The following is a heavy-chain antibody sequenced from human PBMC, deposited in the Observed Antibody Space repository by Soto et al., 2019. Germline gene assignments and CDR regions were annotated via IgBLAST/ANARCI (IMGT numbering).Heavy chain of an antibody. CDR3: ATDDYGGGRAGNFVQ. CDR2: ISIDGNSE. Sequence: QVQLVESGGGVVQPGRSLRVSCVASGFTFSNYVMHWVRQAPGKGLEWVAGISIDGNSEHYADSVKGRFTISRENSKNKGYLQMNRLRVADTAVYYCATDDYGGGRAGNFVQWGQGTLVPVSS. V-gene: IGHV3-30-3*01. CDR1: GFTFSNYV. D-gene: IGHD2-21*01. J-gene: IGHJ1*01.